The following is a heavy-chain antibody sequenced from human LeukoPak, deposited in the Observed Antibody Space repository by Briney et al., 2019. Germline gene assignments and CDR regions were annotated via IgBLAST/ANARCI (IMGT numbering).Heavy chain of an antibody. V-gene: IGHV3-9*01. Sequence: GRSLRLSCAASGFTFDDYAMHWVRQAPGKGLEWVSGISYNSDTIAYADSVKGRFTISRDNSKNTLYLQMNSLRAEDTAVYYCAKDGRFGELLPYYFDYWGQGTLVTVSS. CDR3: AKDGRFGELLPYYFDY. CDR2: ISYNSDTI. J-gene: IGHJ4*02. CDR1: GFTFDDYA. D-gene: IGHD3-10*01.